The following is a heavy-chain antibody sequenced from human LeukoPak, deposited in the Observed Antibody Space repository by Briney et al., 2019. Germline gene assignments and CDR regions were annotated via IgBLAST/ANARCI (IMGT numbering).Heavy chain of an antibody. D-gene: IGHD3-10*01. CDR2: ISSSSSYI. V-gene: IGHV3-21*01. CDR1: GFTFSSYS. Sequence: GGSLRLSCAASGFTFSSYSMNWVRQAPGKGLEWVSSISSSSSYIYYADSVKGRFTISRDNAKNSLYLQMNSLRAEDTAVYYCARDPPITMVRGVISYYFDYWGQGTLVTVSS. J-gene: IGHJ4*02. CDR3: ARDPPITMVRGVISYYFDY.